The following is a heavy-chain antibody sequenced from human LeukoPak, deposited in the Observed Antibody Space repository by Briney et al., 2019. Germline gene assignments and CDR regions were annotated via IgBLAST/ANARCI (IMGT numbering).Heavy chain of an antibody. D-gene: IGHD3-10*01. V-gene: IGHV1-2*02. CDR1: GYTFTGYY. Sequence: ASVKVSCKASGYTFTGYYMHGVRQAPGQGLEWMGWINPNSGGTNYAQKFQGRVTMTRDTSISTAYMELSRLRSDDTAVYYCATTPYGSGSYRVYWGQGNLVTVSS. J-gene: IGHJ4*02. CDR2: INPNSGGT. CDR3: ATTPYGSGSYRVY.